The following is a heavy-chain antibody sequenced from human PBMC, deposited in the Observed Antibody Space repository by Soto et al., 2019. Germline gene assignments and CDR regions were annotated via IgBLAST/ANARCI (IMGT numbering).Heavy chain of an antibody. CDR2: IYYSGST. CDR1: GGSISSYY. Sequence: SETLSLTCTVSGGSISSYYWSWIRQPPGKGLEWIGYIYYSGSTNYNPSLKSRVTTSVDMSKNQFSLKLSSVTAADTAVYYCARSRAAAGKGSVDYWGQGTLVTVSS. CDR3: ARSRAAAGKGSVDY. D-gene: IGHD6-13*01. V-gene: IGHV4-59*01. J-gene: IGHJ4*02.